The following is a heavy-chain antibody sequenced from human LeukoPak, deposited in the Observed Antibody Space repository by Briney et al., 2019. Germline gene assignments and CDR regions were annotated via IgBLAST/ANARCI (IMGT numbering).Heavy chain of an antibody. CDR3: ARDPEGHYYDSSGYYYGDYYYMDV. Sequence: SETLSLTCTVSGHSISSGHYWGWIRQPPGKGLEWIGSIYQFGNTYYNPALKSRVTMSVDTSKNQFSLKLSSVTAADTAVYYCARDPEGHYYDSSGYYYGDYYYMDVWGKGTTVTVSS. CDR2: IYQFGNT. CDR1: GHSISSGHY. V-gene: IGHV4-38-2*02. J-gene: IGHJ6*03. D-gene: IGHD3-22*01.